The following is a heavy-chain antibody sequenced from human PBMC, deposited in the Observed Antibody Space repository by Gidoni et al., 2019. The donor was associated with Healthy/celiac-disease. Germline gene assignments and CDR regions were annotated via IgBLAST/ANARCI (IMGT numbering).Heavy chain of an antibody. CDR3: AKDLQGIVVVPAAIRISYMDV. V-gene: IGHV3-23*01. CDR1: GFPFRSLA. D-gene: IGHD2-2*02. J-gene: IGHJ6*03. Sequence: EVQLLESGGGLVQPGGSLRLPCHAPGFPFRSLARNCVLQAPGKGLEWVSAISGSGGSTYYADSVKGRFTISRDNSKNTLYLQMNSLRAEDTAVYYCAKDLQGIVVVPAAIRISYMDVWGKGTTVTVSS. CDR2: ISGSGGST.